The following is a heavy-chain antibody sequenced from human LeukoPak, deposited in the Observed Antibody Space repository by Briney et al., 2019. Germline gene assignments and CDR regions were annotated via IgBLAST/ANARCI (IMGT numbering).Heavy chain of an antibody. J-gene: IGHJ4*02. V-gene: IGHV1-58*02. D-gene: IGHD1-26*01. Sequence: SVKVSCKASGYTFTSYDINWVRQARGQRLEWIGWIVVGSGNTNYAQKFQERVTITRDMSTSTAYMELSSLRSEDTAVYYCARRGRSGSYPYYFDYWGQGTLVTVSS. CDR1: GYTFTSYD. CDR2: IVVGSGNT. CDR3: ARRGRSGSYPYYFDY.